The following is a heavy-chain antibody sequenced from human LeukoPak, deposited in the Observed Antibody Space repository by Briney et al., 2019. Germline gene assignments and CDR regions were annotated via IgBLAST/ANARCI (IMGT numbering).Heavy chain of an antibody. CDR3: ARDLRYFSL. J-gene: IGHJ4*02. V-gene: IGHV4-59*12. CDR2: IYYSGST. D-gene: IGHD3-9*01. Sequence: SSETLSLTCTVSGGSISSYYWSWIRQPPGKGLEWIGYIYYSGSTNYNPSLKSRVTISVDTSKNQFSLKLSSVTAADTAVYYCARDLRYFSLWGQGTLVTVSS. CDR1: GGSISSYY.